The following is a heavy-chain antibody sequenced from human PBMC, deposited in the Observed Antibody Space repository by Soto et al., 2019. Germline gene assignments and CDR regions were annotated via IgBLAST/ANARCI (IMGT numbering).Heavy chain of an antibody. Sequence: ASAKVSCKASGYTFTGYYMHWVRQAPGQGLEWMGWINPNSGGTNYAQKFQGWVTMTRDTSISTAYMELSRLRSDDTAVYYCARALAPSGFDYWGQGTLVTVSS. CDR1: GYTFTGYY. J-gene: IGHJ4*02. D-gene: IGHD3-10*01. CDR3: ARALAPSGFDY. V-gene: IGHV1-2*04. CDR2: INPNSGGT.